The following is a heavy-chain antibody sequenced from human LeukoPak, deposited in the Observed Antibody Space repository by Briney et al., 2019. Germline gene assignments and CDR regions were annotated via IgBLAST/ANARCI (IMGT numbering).Heavy chain of an antibody. CDR3: ARDCSNGVCFPRDY. Sequence: ASVKVSCKASGYTLSDYGISWVRQAPGQGREWGGWITTYNGNRKYAEKFQGRVTMTKDTSTSTYYMEMRRLRSDDTAIYYCARDCSNGVCFPRDYWGQGTQITVST. V-gene: IGHV1-18*01. CDR1: GYTLSDYG. J-gene: IGHJ4*02. CDR2: ITTYNGNR. D-gene: IGHD2-8*01.